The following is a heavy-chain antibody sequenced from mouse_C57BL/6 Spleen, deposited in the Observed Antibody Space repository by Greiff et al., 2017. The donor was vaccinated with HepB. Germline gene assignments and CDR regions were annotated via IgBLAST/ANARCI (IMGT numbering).Heavy chain of an antibody. Sequence: QVQLQQSGAELVKPGASVKISCKASGYAFSSYWMNWVKQRPGKGLEWIGQIYPGDGDTNYNGKFKGKATLTADKSSSTAYMQLSSLTSEDSAVYFCARRWVYYGSSYWYFDVWGTGTTVTVSS. J-gene: IGHJ1*03. CDR1: GYAFSSYW. V-gene: IGHV1-80*01. CDR3: ARRWVYYGSSYWYFDV. CDR2: IYPGDGDT. D-gene: IGHD1-1*01.